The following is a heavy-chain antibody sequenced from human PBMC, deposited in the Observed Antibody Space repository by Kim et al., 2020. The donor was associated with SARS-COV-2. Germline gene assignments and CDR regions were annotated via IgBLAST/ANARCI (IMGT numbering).Heavy chain of an antibody. V-gene: IGHV3-7*01. Sequence: GGSLRLSCAASGFTFSSYWMSWVRQAPGKGLEWVANIKQDGSEKYYVDSVKGRFTISRDNAKNSLYLQMNSLRAEDTAVYYCAREAMVTGDYYGMDVWGQGTTVTVSS. J-gene: IGHJ6*02. CDR3: AREAMVTGDYYGMDV. D-gene: IGHD5-18*01. CDR1: GFTFSSYW. CDR2: IKQDGSEK.